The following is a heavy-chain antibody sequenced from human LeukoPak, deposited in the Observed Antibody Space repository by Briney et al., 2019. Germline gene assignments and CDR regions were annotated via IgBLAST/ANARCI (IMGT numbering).Heavy chain of an antibody. CDR2: ISSSSSTI. V-gene: IGHV3-48*02. CDR1: GFTFSSYS. CDR3: ARDIEPYDYMWVPPHAFDI. Sequence: GGSLRLSCAASGFTFSSYSMNWVRQAPGKGLEWVSYISSSSSTIYYADSVKGRFTISRDNAKNSLYLQINRLRDEDTAVYYCARDIEPYDYMWVPPHAFDIWGQGTMVTVSS. D-gene: IGHD3-16*01. J-gene: IGHJ3*02.